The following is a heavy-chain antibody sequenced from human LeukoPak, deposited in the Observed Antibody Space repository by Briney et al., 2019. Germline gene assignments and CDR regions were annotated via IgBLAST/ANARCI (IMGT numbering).Heavy chain of an antibody. V-gene: IGHV4-59*01. CDR3: ARVSPYSSGWYYFDY. CDR2: IYYTGST. CDR1: GGSISSYY. Sequence: SETLSLTCSVSGGSISSYYWSWIRQPPGKGLEWIGYIYYTGSTNYNPSLKSRVTISVDTSKNHFSLKLSSVTAADTAIYYCARVSPYSSGWYYFDYWGQGTLVTVSS. J-gene: IGHJ4*02. D-gene: IGHD6-19*01.